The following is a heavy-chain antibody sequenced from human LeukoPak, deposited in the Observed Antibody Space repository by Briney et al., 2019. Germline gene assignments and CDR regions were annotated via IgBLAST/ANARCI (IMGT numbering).Heavy chain of an antibody. Sequence: ASVKVSCKASGYTFSGYYMHWVRQATGQGLEWMGWMNPNSGNTGYAQKFQGRVTMTRNTSISTAYMELSSLRSEDTAMYYCARVNMVRGVITFYDAFDIWGQGTMVTVSS. CDR3: ARVNMVRGVITFYDAFDI. J-gene: IGHJ3*02. CDR2: MNPNSGNT. D-gene: IGHD3-10*01. CDR1: GYTFSGYY. V-gene: IGHV1-8*02.